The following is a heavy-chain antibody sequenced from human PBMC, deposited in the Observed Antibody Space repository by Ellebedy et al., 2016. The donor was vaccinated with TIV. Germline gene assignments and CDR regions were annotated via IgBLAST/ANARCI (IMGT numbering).Heavy chain of an antibody. CDR1: GYTFSNNA. V-gene: IGHV3-30*04. Sequence: GESLKISCAASGYTFSNNAMHWVRQAPGKGLEWVAVISYDGSNKDYADSVKGRFTISSDNSKNTLDLQMDSLRAEDTAVYYCARDGEYSSRYFDYWGQGTLVIVSS. CDR2: ISYDGSNK. J-gene: IGHJ4*02. D-gene: IGHD6-13*01. CDR3: ARDGEYSSRYFDY.